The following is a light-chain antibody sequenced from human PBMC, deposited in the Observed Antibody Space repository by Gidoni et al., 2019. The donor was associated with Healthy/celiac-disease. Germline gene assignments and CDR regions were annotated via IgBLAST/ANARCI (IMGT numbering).Light chain of an antibody. Sequence: EIVLTQSPATLSLSQRERATLSCRASQSVSNYLAWYQQKPGQAPRLLIYDASNRATGIPARLSGSGSGTEFTLTIRTLEPEDVAVYYCKQRSNWPSITFGQGTRLEIK. J-gene: IGKJ5*01. V-gene: IGKV3-11*01. CDR1: QSVSNY. CDR2: DAS. CDR3: KQRSNWPSIT.